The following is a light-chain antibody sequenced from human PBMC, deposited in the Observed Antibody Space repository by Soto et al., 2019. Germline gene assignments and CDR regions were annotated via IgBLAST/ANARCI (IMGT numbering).Light chain of an antibody. CDR1: QSISIW. CDR3: QQYNSYSRTWT. CDR2: KAS. V-gene: IGKV1-5*03. Sequence: DIQMTQSPSTLSASVGDRVTITCRASQSISIWLAWYQQKPGKTPKLVIYKASSLESGVPSRFSGSGSGTEFTLTISSLQPDDFATYYCQQYNSYSRTWTFGQGTKVEIK. J-gene: IGKJ1*01.